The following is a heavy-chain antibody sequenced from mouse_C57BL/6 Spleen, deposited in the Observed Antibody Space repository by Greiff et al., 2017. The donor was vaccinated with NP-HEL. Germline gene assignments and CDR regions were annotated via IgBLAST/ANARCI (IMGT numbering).Heavy chain of an antibody. D-gene: IGHD2-4*01. CDR3: ARRDYDGAMDY. CDR1: GFTFSDYG. Sequence: EVQLVESGGGLVKPGGSLKLSCAASGFTFSDYGMHWVRQAPEKGLEWVAYISSGSSTIYYADTVKGRFTISRDNAKNTLFLQMTSLRSEDTAMYYWARRDYDGAMDYWGQGTSVTVAS. CDR2: ISSGSSTI. J-gene: IGHJ4*01. V-gene: IGHV5-17*01.